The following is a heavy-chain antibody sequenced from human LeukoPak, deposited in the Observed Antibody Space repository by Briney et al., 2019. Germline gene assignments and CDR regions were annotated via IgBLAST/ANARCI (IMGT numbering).Heavy chain of an antibody. J-gene: IGHJ4*02. D-gene: IGHD3-10*01. CDR3: ARLWDYYGSGSIDY. CDR2: IYYSGST. V-gene: IGHV4-59*08. Sequence: SETLSLTCTVSGGSISSYYWSWIRQPPGKGLEWIGYIYYSGSTNYNPSLKSRVTISVDTSKNQFSLKLNSVTAADTAVYYCARLWDYYGSGSIDYWGQGTLVTVSS. CDR1: GGSISSYY.